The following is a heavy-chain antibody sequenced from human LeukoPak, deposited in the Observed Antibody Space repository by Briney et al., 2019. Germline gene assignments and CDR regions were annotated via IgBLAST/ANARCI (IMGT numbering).Heavy chain of an antibody. CDR1: GGSFSGYY. J-gene: IGHJ5*02. CDR3: ARGRRSPRSSAQENWFDP. D-gene: IGHD3-10*01. Sequence: SETLSLTCAVYGGSFSGYYWSWIRQPPGKGLEWLGEINHSGSTNYNPSLKSRVTISVDTSKNQFSLKLSSVTAADTAVYYCARGRRSPRSSAQENWFDPWGQGTLVTVSS. CDR2: INHSGST. V-gene: IGHV4-34*01.